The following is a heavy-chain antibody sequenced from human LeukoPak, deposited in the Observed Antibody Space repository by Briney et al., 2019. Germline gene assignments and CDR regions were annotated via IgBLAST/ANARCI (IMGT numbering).Heavy chain of an antibody. Sequence: GESLRISCKGSGYSFTSNWISWVRQMPGNGLEWMGRIDPSDSYTNYSPSFQGHVTISADKPISTAYLQWSSLKASDTAMYYCARQPEGTWFDPWGQGTLVTVSS. V-gene: IGHV5-10-1*01. CDR3: ARQPEGTWFDP. D-gene: IGHD1-1*01. CDR1: GYSFTSNW. J-gene: IGHJ5*02. CDR2: IDPSDSYT.